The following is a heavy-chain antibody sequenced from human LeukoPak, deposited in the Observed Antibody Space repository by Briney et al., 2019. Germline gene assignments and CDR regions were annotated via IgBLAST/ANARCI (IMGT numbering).Heavy chain of an antibody. D-gene: IGHD3-16*02. CDR2: IYYSGST. J-gene: IGHJ5*02. CDR1: GGSISSGGYY. Sequence: SQTLSLTCTVSGGSISSGGYYWSWIRQHPGKGLEWIGYIYYSGSTYYNPSLKSRVTISEDTSKNQFSLKLSSVTAADTAVYYCARGMITFGGVIAPRSWGQGTLVTVSS. CDR3: ARGMITFGGVIAPRS. V-gene: IGHV4-31*03.